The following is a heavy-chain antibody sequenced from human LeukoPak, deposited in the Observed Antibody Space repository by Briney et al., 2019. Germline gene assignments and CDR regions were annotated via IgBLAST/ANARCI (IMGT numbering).Heavy chain of an antibody. D-gene: IGHD1-14*01. CDR3: ARDSASESHAFTFDY. CDR1: GGTFSSYA. CDR2: INLKTGGT. Sequence: EASVKVSCKASGGTFSSYAISWVRQAPGQGLEWMGEINLKTGGTKYVQNLQGRVTMTRDTSITTAYMELSRLTSDDTAMYYCARDSASESHAFTFDYWGQGALVTVSS. J-gene: IGHJ4*02. V-gene: IGHV1-2*02.